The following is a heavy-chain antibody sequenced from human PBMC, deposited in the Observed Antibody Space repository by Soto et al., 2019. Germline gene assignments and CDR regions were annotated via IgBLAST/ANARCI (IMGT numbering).Heavy chain of an antibody. D-gene: IGHD1-1*01. Sequence: QVQLQQWGAGLLKPSETLSLTCGVYGGSFSGYYWNWIRQAPGKGLEWIAEISQSGSTNYNPSLMSRVTLSLETSKRQFSLQLKSVTAADTAVYYCARGGPQLERRFPFDIWGQGTVVNVSS. V-gene: IGHV4-34*01. J-gene: IGHJ3*02. CDR1: GGSFSGYY. CDR3: ARGGPQLERRFPFDI. CDR2: ISQSGST.